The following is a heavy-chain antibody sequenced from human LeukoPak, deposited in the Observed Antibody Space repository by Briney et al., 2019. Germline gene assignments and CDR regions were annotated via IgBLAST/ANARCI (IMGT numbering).Heavy chain of an antibody. CDR1: GFTFSSYS. CDR3: AKDQGFDWLDPYNWFDP. Sequence: GGSLRLSCAASGFTFSSYSMNWVRQAPGKGLEWVSYISSSSSTIYYADSVKGRFTISRDNAKNSLYLQMNSLRAEDTALYYCAKDQGFDWLDPYNWFDPWGQGTLVTVSS. V-gene: IGHV3-48*04. CDR2: ISSSSSTI. J-gene: IGHJ5*02. D-gene: IGHD3-9*01.